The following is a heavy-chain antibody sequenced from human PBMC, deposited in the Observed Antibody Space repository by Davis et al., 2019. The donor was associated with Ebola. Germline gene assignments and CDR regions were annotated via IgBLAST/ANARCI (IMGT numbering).Heavy chain of an antibody. J-gene: IGHJ4*02. D-gene: IGHD5-12*01. CDR2: ISPYNGNT. CDR3: AREYSGYNYFDY. CDR1: GYSFTGYY. V-gene: IGHV1-18*04. Sequence: ASVKVSCKASGYSFTGYYIHWVRQAPGQGLEWMGWISPYNGNTNYAEKFRGRVTVTTDTSTSTAYMELRSLRSDDTAVYYCAREYSGYNYFDYWGQGTLVTVSS.